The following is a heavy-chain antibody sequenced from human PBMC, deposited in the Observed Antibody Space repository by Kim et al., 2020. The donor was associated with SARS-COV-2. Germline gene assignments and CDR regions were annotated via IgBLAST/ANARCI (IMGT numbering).Heavy chain of an antibody. Sequence: GGSLRLSCVASGFTVSSNYMTWVRQAPGKGLEWVSVIYSGGGTYYADSVKGRFTISRDSSKNMLYLKMNSLRAEDTAVCYCARGQMNGVLGYWGQGTLVTVAS. CDR3: ARGQMNGVLGY. CDR1: GFTVSSNY. V-gene: IGHV3-53*01. J-gene: IGHJ4*02. CDR2: IYSGGGT. D-gene: IGHD2-8*01.